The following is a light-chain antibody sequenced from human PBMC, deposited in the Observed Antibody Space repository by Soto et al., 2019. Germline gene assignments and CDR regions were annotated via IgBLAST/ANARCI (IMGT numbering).Light chain of an antibody. J-gene: IGKJ1*01. Sequence: DIQMTQSPSSLSASVGDRVTITCRASRGISSYLNWYQQRPGKAHKLLIYAAYSLERGVPSRFSGSGSGTEFTLTIRSMQPDDFATFYCKQYNGYSRTFGQGTKVDIK. V-gene: IGKV1-5*01. CDR1: RGISSY. CDR2: AAY. CDR3: KQYNGYSRT.